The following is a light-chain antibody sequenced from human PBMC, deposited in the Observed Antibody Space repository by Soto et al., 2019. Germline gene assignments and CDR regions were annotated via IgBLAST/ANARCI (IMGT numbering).Light chain of an antibody. CDR3: QQYNSYPWT. Sequence: DIQMTQSPSTLSASVGDRVTITCRASQSISSWLAWYQQKPGKAPKLLIYKAASLESGVPSGLSGSGSGTEFTLTISSLQPDDFANYYCQQYNSYPWTFGQGTEVEIK. CDR2: KAA. CDR1: QSISSW. V-gene: IGKV1-5*03. J-gene: IGKJ1*01.